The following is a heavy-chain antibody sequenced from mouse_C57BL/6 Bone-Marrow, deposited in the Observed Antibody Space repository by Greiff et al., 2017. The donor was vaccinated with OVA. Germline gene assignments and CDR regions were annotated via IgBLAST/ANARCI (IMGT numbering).Heavy chain of an antibody. Sequence: EVKLQESGPELVKPGASVKISCKASGYSFTGYYMNWVKQSPEKSLEWIGEINPSTGGTTYNQKFKAKATLTVDKSSSTAYMQLRSLTSEDSAVYYCARGGTSPFAYWGRGTLVTVSA. V-gene: IGHV1-42*01. CDR3: ARGGTSPFAY. D-gene: IGHD4-1*01. CDR2: INPSTGGT. CDR1: GYSFTGYY. J-gene: IGHJ3*01.